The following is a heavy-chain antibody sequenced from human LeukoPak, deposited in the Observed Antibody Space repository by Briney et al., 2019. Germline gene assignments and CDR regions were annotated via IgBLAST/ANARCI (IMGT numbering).Heavy chain of an antibody. J-gene: IGHJ1*01. CDR3: VRDPRSFHF. CDR2: INQDGSDK. D-gene: IGHD3-16*02. CDR1: GFTFGSHW. Sequence: GGSLRLSCAASGFTFGSHWMRWVRQAPGKGQEWVADINQDGSDKHYVDSVKGRFTISRDNAESSLYLQVNSLRAEDTAVYYCVRDPRSFHFWGQGTLVTVSS. V-gene: IGHV3-7*01.